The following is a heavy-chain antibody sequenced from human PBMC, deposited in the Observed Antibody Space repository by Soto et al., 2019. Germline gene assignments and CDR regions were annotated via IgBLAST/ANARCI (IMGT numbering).Heavy chain of an antibody. D-gene: IGHD2-2*02. V-gene: IGHV4-31*03. Sequence: QVQLQESGPGLVKPSQTLSLTCTVSGGSISSGGYYWSWIRQHPGKGLEWIGYIYYSGSTYYNPSLKSRVTISVDTSKNQFSLKLSSVTAADTAVYYCARGIQEPIRSPKPYYFDYWGQGTLVTVSS. CDR2: IYYSGST. J-gene: IGHJ4*02. CDR1: GGSISSGGYY. CDR3: ARGIQEPIRSPKPYYFDY.